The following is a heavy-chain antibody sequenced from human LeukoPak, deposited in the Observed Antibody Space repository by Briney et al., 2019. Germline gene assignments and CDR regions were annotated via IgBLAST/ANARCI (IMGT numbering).Heavy chain of an antibody. D-gene: IGHD3-22*01. V-gene: IGHV1-46*01. CDR3: ARDSVVVDPNGPCFDY. CDR2: INPSGGST. Sequence: ASVKVSCKASGYTFTRYYIHRVRQAPGQGLEWMGIINPSGGSTTYAQKFQGRVTMTRDTSTSTVYMELSSLRSEDTAVYYCARDSVVVDPNGPCFDYWGQGTLVTVSS. J-gene: IGHJ4*02. CDR1: GYTFTRYY.